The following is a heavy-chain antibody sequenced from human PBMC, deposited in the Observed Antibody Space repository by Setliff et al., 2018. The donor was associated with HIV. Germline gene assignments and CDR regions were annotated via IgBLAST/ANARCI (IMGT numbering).Heavy chain of an antibody. CDR3: ARNVRRTYCGGDCYSHFDY. V-gene: IGHV4-31*03. Sequence: PSETLSLTCTVSGGSISSGGYYWSWIRQHPGKGLEWIGYIYYIGSTFYNPSLKSRGTISVDTSKNQFSLKLSSVTAADTAVYYCARNVRRTYCGGDCYSHFDYWGQGTLVTVSS. CDR2: IYYIGST. J-gene: IGHJ4*02. D-gene: IGHD2-21*02. CDR1: GGSISSGGYY.